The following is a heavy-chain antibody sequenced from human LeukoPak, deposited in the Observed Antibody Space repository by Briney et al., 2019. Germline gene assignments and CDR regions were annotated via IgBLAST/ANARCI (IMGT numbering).Heavy chain of an antibody. V-gene: IGHV4-34*01. CDR2: ISHSGST. D-gene: IGHD1/OR15-1a*01. Sequence: GSLRLSCAASGFTFSSYATSWVRQPPGKGLEWIGEISHSGSTNYSPSLKSRVTISVDTSKNLFSLKLTSVTAADTGLFYCARHRKPTNWNKRAVDYWGQGTLVTVSS. CDR3: ARHRKPTNWNKRAVDY. J-gene: IGHJ4*02. CDR1: GFTFSSYA.